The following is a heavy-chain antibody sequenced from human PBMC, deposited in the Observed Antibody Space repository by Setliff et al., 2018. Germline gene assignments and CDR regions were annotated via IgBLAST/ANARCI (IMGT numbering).Heavy chain of an antibody. V-gene: IGHV1-18*01. Sequence: GASVKVSCKASGYPFVNYLINWVRQAHGPGLEWMGWISSYNDVTNYAQSFQGRVTMTTDTSKSAAYMDLRGLRSDDTAVYYCAISTLSICSGGSCPNAFDVLGQGTMVTVSS. CDR2: ISSYNDVT. CDR1: GYPFVNYL. CDR3: AISTLSICSGGSCPNAFDV. D-gene: IGHD2-15*01. J-gene: IGHJ3*01.